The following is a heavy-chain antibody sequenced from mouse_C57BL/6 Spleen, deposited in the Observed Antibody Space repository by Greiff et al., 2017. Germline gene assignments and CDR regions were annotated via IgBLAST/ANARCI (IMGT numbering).Heavy chain of an antibody. V-gene: IGHV5-9*01. Sequence: EVKVVESGGGLVKPGGSLKLSCAASGFTFSSYTMSWVRQTPEKRLEWVATISGGGGNTYYPDSVKGRFTISRDNAKNTLYLQMSSLRSEDTALYYCARHGNGSSYFDYWGQGTTLTVSS. CDR3: ARHGNGSSYFDY. CDR1: GFTFSSYT. CDR2: ISGGGGNT. J-gene: IGHJ2*01. D-gene: IGHD1-1*01.